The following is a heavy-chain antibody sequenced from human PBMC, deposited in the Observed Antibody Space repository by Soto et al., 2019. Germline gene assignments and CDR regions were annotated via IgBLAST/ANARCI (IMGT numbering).Heavy chain of an antibody. D-gene: IGHD6-25*01. Sequence: PSETLSLTCSLYSGSLSGYYWSWIRQPPGKGLEWIGEISPSGTTNYSPSLKSRVSISVYTSKNQFSLNLTSLTAADTAVYYCARAPKVRGSAQTRHDFWGQVSLVTVSS. J-gene: IGHJ4*02. CDR2: ISPSGTT. CDR1: SGSLSGYY. V-gene: IGHV4-34*01. CDR3: ARAPKVRGSAQTRHDF.